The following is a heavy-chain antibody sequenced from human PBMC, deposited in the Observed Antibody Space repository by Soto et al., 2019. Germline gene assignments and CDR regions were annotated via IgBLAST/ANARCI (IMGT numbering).Heavy chain of an antibody. D-gene: IGHD6-19*01. V-gene: IGHV2-5*02. Sequence: QITLKESGPTLVKPTQTLTLTCTFSGFSLTTRGVGVGWIRQPPGKALEWLALIYWDDDKRYRPSLKSRPTITKDTSKNQVVLTMTNMDPVDTATYYCAHRDYSNGWAATWFDYWGQGTLVTVSS. CDR3: AHRDYSNGWAATWFDY. J-gene: IGHJ4*02. CDR2: IYWDDDK. CDR1: GFSLTTRGVG.